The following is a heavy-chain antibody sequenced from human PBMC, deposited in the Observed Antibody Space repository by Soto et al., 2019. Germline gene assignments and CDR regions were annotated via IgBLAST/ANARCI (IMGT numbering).Heavy chain of an antibody. D-gene: IGHD3-9*01. CDR3: AKRTGYYDILTGYSYYFDY. Sequence: LRLSCAVSGFSFGTYTVNWVRQAPGMGLEWVSGLSDSVGTTHYAYSVKGRFTISRDKSKNTLYLQMNNLRAEGTAVYYCAKRTGYYDILTGYSYYFDYWGQGTLVTVSS. CDR1: GFSFGTYT. J-gene: IGHJ4*02. V-gene: IGHV3-23*01. CDR2: LSDSVGTT.